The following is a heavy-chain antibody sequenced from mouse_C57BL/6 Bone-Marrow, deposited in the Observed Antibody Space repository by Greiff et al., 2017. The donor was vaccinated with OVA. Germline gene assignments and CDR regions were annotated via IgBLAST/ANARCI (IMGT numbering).Heavy chain of an antibody. D-gene: IGHD2-2*01. J-gene: IGHJ3*01. CDR1: GFSLTSYG. Sequence: QVQLKESGPGLVQPSQSLSITCTVSGFSLTSYGVHWVRQSPGKGLEWLGVIWSGGSTDYNAAFISRLSISKDNSKSQVFFKMNSLQADDTAIYYCARMSMVTTSFAYWGQGTLVTVSA. CDR3: ARMSMVTTSFAY. CDR2: IWSGGST. V-gene: IGHV2-2*01.